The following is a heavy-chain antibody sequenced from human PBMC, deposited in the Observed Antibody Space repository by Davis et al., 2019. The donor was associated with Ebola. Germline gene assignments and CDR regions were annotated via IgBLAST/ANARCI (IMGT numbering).Heavy chain of an antibody. Sequence: PGGSLRLSCAASGFTFSTYSMNWVRQAPGKGLEWVSSISGSSTYIYYADSSVQGRFTISRDNAKNSLYLQMNSLRAEDTAVYYCARDLYSSPLSNWFDPWGQGTLVTVSS. V-gene: IGHV3-21*04. CDR3: ARDLYSSPLSNWFDP. CDR1: GFTFSTYS. D-gene: IGHD6-13*01. J-gene: IGHJ5*02. CDR2: ISGSSTYI.